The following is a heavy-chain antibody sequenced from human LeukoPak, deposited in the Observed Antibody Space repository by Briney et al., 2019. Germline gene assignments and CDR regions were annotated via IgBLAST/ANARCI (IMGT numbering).Heavy chain of an antibody. CDR2: IILDGSAT. V-gene: IGHV3-74*01. CDR3: ATDDYRGLGY. D-gene: IGHD4-11*01. J-gene: IGHJ4*02. Sequence: GGSLRLSSATSGITSTNYLMHWVRQAPGKRRVWVSHIILDGSATFYADSVKARFNITKDNDKNTNCLQMDSLRAEDTAVYYCATDDYRGLGYWGQGTLVSVSS. CDR1: GITSTNYL.